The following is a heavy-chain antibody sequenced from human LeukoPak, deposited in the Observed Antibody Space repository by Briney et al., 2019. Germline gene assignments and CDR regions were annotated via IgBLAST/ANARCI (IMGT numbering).Heavy chain of an antibody. D-gene: IGHD2-15*01. CDR1: GFTFSSYA. J-gene: IGHJ4*02. V-gene: IGHV3-23*01. CDR2: ISGSGGST. Sequence: GGSLRLSCAASGFTFSSYAMSWVRQAPGKGLEWVSAISGSGGSTYYADSVKGRFTISRDNSKNTLYLQMNSLRAEDTAVYYRAKNVEIASTPKDYWGQGTLVTVSS. CDR3: AKNVEIASTPKDY.